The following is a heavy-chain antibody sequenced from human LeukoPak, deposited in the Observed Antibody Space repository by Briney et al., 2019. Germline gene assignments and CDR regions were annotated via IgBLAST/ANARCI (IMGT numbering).Heavy chain of an antibody. CDR2: INPNSGGT. CDR3: ARVAGSYYYGSRSYYKFDY. CDR1: GYTFTGYY. Sequence: GASVKVSCKASGYTFTGYYMHWVRQAPGQGLEWMGRINPNSGGTNYAQKFQGRVTMTRDTSISTAYMELSRLRSDDTAVYSCARVAGSYYYGSRSYYKFDYWGQRTLVAVSS. D-gene: IGHD3-10*01. J-gene: IGHJ4*02. V-gene: IGHV1-2*06.